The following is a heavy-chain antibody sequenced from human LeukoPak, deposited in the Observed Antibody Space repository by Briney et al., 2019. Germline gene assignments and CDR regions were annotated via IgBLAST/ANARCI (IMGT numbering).Heavy chain of an antibody. V-gene: IGHV4-61*02. Sequence: SETLSLTCTVSGGSISSGSYYWSWIRQPAGKGLEWIGRIYTSGSTNYNPSLKSRVTISVDTSKNQFSLKLSSVTAADTAVYYCAREAVRHYYDSSGYHNWFDPWGQGTLVTVPS. CDR3: AREAVRHYYDSSGYHNWFDP. D-gene: IGHD3-22*01. J-gene: IGHJ5*02. CDR1: GGSISSGSYY. CDR2: IYTSGST.